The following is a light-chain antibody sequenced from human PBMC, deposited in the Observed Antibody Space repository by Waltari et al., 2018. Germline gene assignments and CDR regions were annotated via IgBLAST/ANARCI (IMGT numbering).Light chain of an antibody. CDR2: GAS. J-gene: IGKJ1*01. CDR1: QSVSSN. CDR3: QHYNNWPPWT. V-gene: IGKV3-15*01. Sequence: EIVMTQSPATLSVSPGERVTLSCRASQSVSSNLAWYQQKPGQAPRLLIYGASTRATGIPVRFSGSGSGTEFTLTINSMQSEDFAAYYCQHYNNWPPWTFGQGTKVEFK.